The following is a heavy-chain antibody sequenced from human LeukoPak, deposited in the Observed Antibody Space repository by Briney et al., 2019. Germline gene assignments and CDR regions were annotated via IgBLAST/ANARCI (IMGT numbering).Heavy chain of an antibody. V-gene: IGHV4-59*01. CDR2: IYYSGST. CDR3: AREDYYGSGSYQDY. Sequence: KPSETLSLTCTVSGGSISSYYWSWIRQPPGKGLEWIGYIYYSGSTNYNPSLKSRVTISVDTSKNQFSLKLSSVTAADTAVYYCAREDYYGSGSYQDYWGQGTLVTVSS. D-gene: IGHD3-10*01. CDR1: GGSISSYY. J-gene: IGHJ4*02.